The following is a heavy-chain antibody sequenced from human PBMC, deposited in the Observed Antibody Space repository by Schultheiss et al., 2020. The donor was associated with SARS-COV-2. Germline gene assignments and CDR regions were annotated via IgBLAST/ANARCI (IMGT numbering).Heavy chain of an antibody. D-gene: IGHD3-3*01. Sequence: SETLSLTCTVSDGSISPYFWSWIRQPPGKGLEWIGYISYSGSTSYHPSLNSRVTISVDTSKKQFSLKLTSVTAADTAVYYCARGRVYYDFWSGYWGTSTSIYGMDVWGQGTTVTVSS. J-gene: IGHJ6*02. CDR2: ISYSGST. CDR1: DGSISPYF. CDR3: ARGRVYYDFWSGYWGTSTSIYGMDV. V-gene: IGHV4-59*01.